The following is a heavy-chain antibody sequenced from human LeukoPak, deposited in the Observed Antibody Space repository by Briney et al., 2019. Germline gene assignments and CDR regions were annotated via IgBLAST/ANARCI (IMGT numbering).Heavy chain of an antibody. CDR1: GYTFTCYH. Sequence: GASVKVSCKASGYTFTCYHMHWVRQAPGQGLEWMGRINPNTGGTEYAQKFQGRVTMTRDTSISTAYMDLSRLRSDDTAVYYCARDYCSSTSCLFDYWGQGTLVTVSS. CDR2: INPNTGGT. J-gene: IGHJ4*02. V-gene: IGHV1-2*06. CDR3: ARDYCSSTSCLFDY. D-gene: IGHD2-2*01.